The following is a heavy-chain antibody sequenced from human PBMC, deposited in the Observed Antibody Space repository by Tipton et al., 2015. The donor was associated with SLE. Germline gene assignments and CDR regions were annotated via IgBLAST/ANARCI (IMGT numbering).Heavy chain of an antibody. Sequence: TLSLTCTVSGGSISSSSYYWGWIRQPPGKGLEWIGYIYYSGSISYNPSLKSRVTISVDTSKNQFSLKLSSVTAADTAVYYCATLGPWDYWGQGTLVTVSS. D-gene: IGHD7-27*01. CDR3: ATLGPWDY. CDR1: GGSISSSSYY. J-gene: IGHJ4*02. CDR2: IYYSGSI. V-gene: IGHV4-61*05.